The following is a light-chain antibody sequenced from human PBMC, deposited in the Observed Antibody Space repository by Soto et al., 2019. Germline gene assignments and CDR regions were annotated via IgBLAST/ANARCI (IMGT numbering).Light chain of an antibody. J-gene: IGKJ1*01. Sequence: EIVMTQSPATLSVSPGERATLSCRASQSVSSNLAWYQQKPGQAPRLLIYGASTRATGIPARFSGSGSGTEFPLTISSLQSEDFAIYVCQQYNNWPPDRTFGQGTKVEIK. CDR3: QQYNNWPPDRT. CDR2: GAS. CDR1: QSVSSN. V-gene: IGKV3-15*01.